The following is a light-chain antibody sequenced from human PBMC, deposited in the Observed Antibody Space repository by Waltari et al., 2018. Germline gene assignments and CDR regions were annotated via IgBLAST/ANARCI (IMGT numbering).Light chain of an antibody. CDR1: QTVTSNY. CDR3: QQYGRSPPWT. V-gene: IGKV3-20*01. Sequence: EIVLTQSPGTLSLSPGDGATLSCRASQTVTSNYLAWYQFKPCPAPRPLIYAASTRATGIPDRFSGSGSDTDFTLTISRLESDDFAVYYCQQYGRSPPWTFGQGTKVEIK. CDR2: AAS. J-gene: IGKJ1*01.